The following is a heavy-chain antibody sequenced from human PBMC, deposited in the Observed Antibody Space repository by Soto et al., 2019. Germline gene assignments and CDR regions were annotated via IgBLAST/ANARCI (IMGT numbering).Heavy chain of an antibody. V-gene: IGHV1-2*02. J-gene: IGHJ6*02. Sequence: ASVKVSCKASGYTFTGYYMHWVRQAPGQGLEWMGWINPNSGGTNYAQKFQGRVTMTRDTSISTAYMELSRLRSDDTAVYYCAREQPVEIKCLYYYYYGMDVWGQGTTVTVSS. CDR2: INPNSGGT. D-gene: IGHD1-1*01. CDR1: GYTFTGYY. CDR3: AREQPVEIKCLYYYYYGMDV.